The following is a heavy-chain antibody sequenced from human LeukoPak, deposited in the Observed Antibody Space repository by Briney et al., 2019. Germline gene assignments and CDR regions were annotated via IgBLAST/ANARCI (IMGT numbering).Heavy chain of an antibody. CDR1: GFTFSSYN. CDR2: IYSAGTT. J-gene: IGHJ3*02. Sequence: PGGSLRLSCAASGFTFSSYNMNWVRQAPGKGLEWVSVIYSAGTTYYADSVKGRFTISRDNSKNTLYLQMNSLRVEDTAVYYCASQSTPVLPFDIWGQGTMVTVSS. CDR3: ASQSTPVLPFDI. V-gene: IGHV3-66*04.